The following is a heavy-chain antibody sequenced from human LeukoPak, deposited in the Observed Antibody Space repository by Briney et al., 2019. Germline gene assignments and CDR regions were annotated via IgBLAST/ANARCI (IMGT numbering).Heavy chain of an antibody. CDR3: VKHVHDNGGFYAFDI. J-gene: IGHJ3*02. Sequence: PGGSLRLSCAASGFIFGDYAMSWVRQAPGKGPEWVSGISGSGGDTYYTDSVKGRLTISRDNSKNTLYLQMNSLRAEDTAVFYCVKHVHDNGGFYAFDIWGQGTMVTVSS. V-gene: IGHV3-23*01. CDR1: GFIFGDYA. D-gene: IGHD3-22*01. CDR2: ISGSGGDT.